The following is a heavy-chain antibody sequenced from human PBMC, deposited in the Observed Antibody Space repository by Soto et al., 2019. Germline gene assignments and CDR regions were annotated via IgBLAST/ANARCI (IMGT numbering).Heavy chain of an antibody. V-gene: IGHV3-72*01. J-gene: IGHJ4*02. Sequence: EVHLVESGGGLVQPGGSLRLSCTGSGFTFSDNYIDWVRQDPGKGLEWVGRSRDKAQGYSTIYAASVKGRFTTSRDESKSSVYLQMNSLKTEDTAIYYCVRTTYFSDSSVYTRFFDYWGQGPLVTVSS. CDR1: GFTFSDNY. D-gene: IGHD3-22*01. CDR3: VRTTYFSDSSVYTRFFDY. CDR2: SRDKAQGYST.